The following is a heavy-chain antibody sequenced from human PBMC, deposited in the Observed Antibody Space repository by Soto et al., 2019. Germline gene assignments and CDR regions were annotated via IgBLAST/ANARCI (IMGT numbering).Heavy chain of an antibody. CDR1: GGSISSYY. D-gene: IGHD1-20*01. J-gene: IGHJ6*02. Sequence: PSETLSLTCTVSGGSISSYYWSWIRQPPGKGLEWIGYTYYSGITNYNPSLKSRVTISVDTSKNQFSLKLSSVTAADTAVYYCARYKSNYYYGMDVWGQGTTVTVSS. V-gene: IGHV4-59*01. CDR2: TYYSGIT. CDR3: ARYKSNYYYGMDV.